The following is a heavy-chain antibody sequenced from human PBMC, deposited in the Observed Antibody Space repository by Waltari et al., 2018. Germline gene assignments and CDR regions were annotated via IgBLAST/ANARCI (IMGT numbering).Heavy chain of an antibody. V-gene: IGHV3-43*01. J-gene: IGHJ4*02. CDR1: GFIFDDFT. CDR3: VKDIGGSDS. CDR2: ISWDGDLT. Sequence: VHLVESGGAVVQPGGSLRLSCEAYGFIFDDFTMHWVRQPPGKGLEWVSLISWDGDLTYYGDSVKGRFTISRDNSKDSLYLQMNSLRSEDTALYYCVKDIGGSDSWGQGTPVTVSS.